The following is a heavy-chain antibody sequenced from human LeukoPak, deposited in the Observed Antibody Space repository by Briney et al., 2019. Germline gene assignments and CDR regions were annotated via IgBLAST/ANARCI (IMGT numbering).Heavy chain of an antibody. CDR2: VYYSGTT. CDR1: GGSISNYY. CDR3: ARLYYDSSGYYHHFDY. V-gene: IGHV4-59*01. J-gene: IGHJ4*02. D-gene: IGHD3-22*01. Sequence: SETLSLTCIVSGGSISNYYWHWIRQSPGKGLEWIGYVYYSGTTNYNPSLKSRVTISVDTSKNQFSLKLSSVTAADTAVYYCARLYYDSSGYYHHFDYWGQGTLVTVSS.